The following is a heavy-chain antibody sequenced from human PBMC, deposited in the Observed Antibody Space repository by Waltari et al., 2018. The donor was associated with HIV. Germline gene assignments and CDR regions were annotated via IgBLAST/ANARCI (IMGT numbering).Heavy chain of an antibody. V-gene: IGHV4-38-2*01. CDR3: ARGQGLGTFDC. J-gene: IGHJ4*02. CDR2: IYHSGST. Sequence: QVQLQEPGPGLVKSSETLSPTCAVPGYSIGSGSYRAWIRQPPGKGLEWIGIIYHSGSTYYNPSLKSRVTISADTSNNQFSLKVSSVTAADTAVYYCARGQGLGTFDCWGQGTLVTVSS. CDR1: GYSIGSGSY. D-gene: IGHD6-19*01.